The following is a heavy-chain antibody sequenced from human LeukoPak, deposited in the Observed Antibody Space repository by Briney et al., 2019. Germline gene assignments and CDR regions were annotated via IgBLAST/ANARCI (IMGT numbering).Heavy chain of an antibody. D-gene: IGHD3-22*01. CDR2: ISYDGSNK. CDR3: ARDYYDSSGSWAY. Sequence: PGGSLRLSCAASGFTFSSYAMHWVRQAPGKGLEWVAVISYDGSNKYYADSVKGRFTISRDNSKNTLYLQMNSLRAEDTAVYYCARDYYDSSGSWAYWGQGTLVTVSS. V-gene: IGHV3-30-3*01. CDR1: GFTFSSYA. J-gene: IGHJ4*02.